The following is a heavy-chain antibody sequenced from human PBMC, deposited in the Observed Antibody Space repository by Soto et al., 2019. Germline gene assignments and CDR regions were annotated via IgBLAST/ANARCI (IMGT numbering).Heavy chain of an antibody. V-gene: IGHV1-8*01. D-gene: IGHD6-13*01. Sequence: ASVKVSCKASGYTFTSYDINWVRQATGQGLEWMGWMNPNSGNTGYAQKFQGRVTMTRNTSISTAYMELSSLRSEDTAGYYCARKTGYSSSWYPYCSYYYGMDVWGQGTTVTVSS. CDR3: ARKTGYSSSWYPYCSYYYGMDV. J-gene: IGHJ6*02. CDR2: MNPNSGNT. CDR1: GYTFTSYD.